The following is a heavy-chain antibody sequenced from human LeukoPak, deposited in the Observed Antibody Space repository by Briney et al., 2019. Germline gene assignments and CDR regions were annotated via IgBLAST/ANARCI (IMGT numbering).Heavy chain of an antibody. CDR1: GGSISSGGYS. Sequence: SETLSLTCAVSGGSISSGGYSWSWIRHPPGKGLEWIGYIYHSGSTYYNPSLKSRVTISVDRSKNQFSLKLSSVTAADTAVYYCARGGYCSSTSCSSNWFDPWGQGTLVTVSS. D-gene: IGHD2-2*01. CDR2: IYHSGST. J-gene: IGHJ5*02. V-gene: IGHV4-30-2*01. CDR3: ARGGYCSSTSCSSNWFDP.